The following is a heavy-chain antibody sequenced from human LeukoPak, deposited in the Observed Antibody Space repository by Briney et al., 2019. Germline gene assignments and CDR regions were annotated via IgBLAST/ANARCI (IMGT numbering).Heavy chain of an antibody. D-gene: IGHD4-17*01. CDR1: GVSYSGYH. CDR3: ARVGKDYGFDY. CDR2: INHSGST. J-gene: IGHJ4*02. Sequence: SETLSLTCAVYGVSYSGYHWGWIRPPPGKGLEWIGEINHSGSTNYHPFLKSRVNISVDTSKNQFPLKLSSVTAADTAVYCCARVGKDYGFDYWGQGTLVTVSS. V-gene: IGHV4-34*01.